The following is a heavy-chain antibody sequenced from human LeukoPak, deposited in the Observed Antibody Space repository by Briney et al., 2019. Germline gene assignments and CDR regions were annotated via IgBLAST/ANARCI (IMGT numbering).Heavy chain of an antibody. CDR3: ARDYYDSSGYPYGMDV. CDR2: ISGSGGST. V-gene: IGHV3-23*01. J-gene: IGHJ6*02. D-gene: IGHD3-22*01. CDR1: GFTFSSYA. Sequence: PGGSLRLSCAASGFTFSSYAMSWVRQAPGKGLEWVSVISGSGGSTYYADSVKGRFTISRDNAKNSLYLQMNSLRAEDTAVYYCARDYYDSSGYPYGMDVWAKGPRSPSP.